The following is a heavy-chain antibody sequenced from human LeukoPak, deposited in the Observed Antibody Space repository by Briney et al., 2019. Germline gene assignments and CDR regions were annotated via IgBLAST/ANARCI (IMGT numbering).Heavy chain of an antibody. Sequence: GASVTVSCKASGYTFTSYYMHWVRQAPGQGLEWMGIINPSGGSTSYAQKFQGRVTMTRDTSTSTVYMELSSLRSEDTAVYYCARDLGEFPFDYWGQGTLVTVSS. V-gene: IGHV1-46*01. CDR2: INPSGGST. CDR3: ARDLGEFPFDY. J-gene: IGHJ4*02. D-gene: IGHD3-16*01. CDR1: GYTFTSYY.